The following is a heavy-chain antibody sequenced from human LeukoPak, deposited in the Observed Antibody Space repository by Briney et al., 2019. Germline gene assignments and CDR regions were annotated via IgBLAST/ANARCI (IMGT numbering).Heavy chain of an antibody. D-gene: IGHD3-10*01. CDR3: ARGNYGSGSYYVVDFDY. J-gene: IGHJ4*02. V-gene: IGHV4-59*12. CDR1: GGSISSYY. CDR2: IYHTGNT. Sequence: SETLSLTCTVAGGSISSYYGSWIRQPPGKALEWSGYIYHTGNTNYNPSLKGRLTMSIDTSKNQSSLNLNSVTAADTAVYYCARGNYGSGSYYVVDFDYWGRRTLVTVSS.